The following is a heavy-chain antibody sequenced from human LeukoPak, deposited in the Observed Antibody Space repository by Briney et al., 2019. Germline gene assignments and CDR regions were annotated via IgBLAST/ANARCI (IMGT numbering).Heavy chain of an antibody. J-gene: IGHJ3*02. CDR2: ISAYNGNT. CDR1: GYTFTSYG. V-gene: IGHV1-18*01. CDR3: ARGGDCGGDCYSDAFDI. Sequence: ASVKVSCKASGYTFTSYGISWVRQAPGQGLEWMGWISAYNGNTNYAQKLQGRVTMTTDTSTSTAYMELRSLRSDDTAVYYCARGGDCGGDCYSDAFDIWGQGTMVTVSS. D-gene: IGHD2-21*02.